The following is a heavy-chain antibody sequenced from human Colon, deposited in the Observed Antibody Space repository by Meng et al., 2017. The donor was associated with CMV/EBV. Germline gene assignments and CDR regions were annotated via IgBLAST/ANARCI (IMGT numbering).Heavy chain of an antibody. J-gene: IGHJ4*02. CDR3: TRDRYCTNGVCSRGPVDY. D-gene: IGHD2-8*01. Sequence: GSLRLSCTASGFTFGDYAMSWVRQAPGKGLEWVGFIRSKAYGGTTEYAASVKGRFTISRDDSKSIAYLQMNSLKTEDTAVYYCTRDRYCTNGVCSRGPVDYRGQGTLVTVSS. CDR2: IRSKAYGGTT. V-gene: IGHV3-49*04. CDR1: GFTFGDYA.